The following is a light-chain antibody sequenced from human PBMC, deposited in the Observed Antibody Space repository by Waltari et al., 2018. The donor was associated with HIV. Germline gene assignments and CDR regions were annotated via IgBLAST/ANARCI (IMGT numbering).Light chain of an antibody. Sequence: QSVLTQPPSASGTPGQRVTISCSGSSPNIGSNYVYWYQQLPGTAPKLLIYRNNQRPSGVPDRFAGSKSGTSASLSISWLRSEYEADYYCATWDDSLSVVVFGGGTKLTVL. V-gene: IGLV1-47*01. CDR2: RNN. CDR3: ATWDDSLSVVV. CDR1: SPNIGSNY. J-gene: IGLJ2*01.